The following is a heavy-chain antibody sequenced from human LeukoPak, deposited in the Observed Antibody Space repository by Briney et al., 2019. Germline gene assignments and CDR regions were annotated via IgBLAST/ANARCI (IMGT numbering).Heavy chain of an antibody. V-gene: IGHV3-20*04. Sequence: PGGSLRLSCAASRFTFDDYGMSWVRQAPGKGLEWVSGINWNGDTTGYADSVQGRFTISRDTAKNSLYLQMNSLRAEDTALYYCARVVRGVIAAYFDYWGQGTLVTVSS. CDR2: INWNGDTT. D-gene: IGHD3-10*01. CDR1: RFTFDDYG. CDR3: ARVVRGVIAAYFDY. J-gene: IGHJ4*02.